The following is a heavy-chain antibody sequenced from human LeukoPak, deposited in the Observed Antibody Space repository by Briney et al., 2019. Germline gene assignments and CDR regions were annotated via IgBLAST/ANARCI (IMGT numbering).Heavy chain of an antibody. CDR2: INYSGST. V-gene: IGHV4-39*07. CDR1: GGSIITTSYY. Sequence: SETLSLTCSVSGGSIITTSYYWGWIRQPPGKGLEWIGSINYSGSTYYNPSLKSRVTISVDTSKNHFSLKLNSVTAADTAVFYCARDDGGSTGRFDPWGQGTLVTVPS. J-gene: IGHJ5*02. CDR3: ARDDGGSTGRFDP. D-gene: IGHD1-26*01.